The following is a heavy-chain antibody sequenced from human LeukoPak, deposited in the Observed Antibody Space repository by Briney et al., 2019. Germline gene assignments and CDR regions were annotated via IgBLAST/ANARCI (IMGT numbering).Heavy chain of an antibody. D-gene: IGHD1-26*01. Sequence: GGSLRLSCAAPGFTFSSYAVSWVRQAPGKGLEWVSAISGSGGSTYYADSVKGRFTISRDSSKNTLFLQMNTLRAEDTAIYYCAKDRTVGASYWYFDLWGRGTLVTVSS. CDR1: GFTFSSYA. CDR2: ISGSGGST. V-gene: IGHV3-23*01. CDR3: AKDRTVGASYWYFDL. J-gene: IGHJ2*01.